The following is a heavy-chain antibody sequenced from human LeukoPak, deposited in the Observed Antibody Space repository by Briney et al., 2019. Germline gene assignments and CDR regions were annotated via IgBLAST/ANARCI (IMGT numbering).Heavy chain of an antibody. D-gene: IGHD6-6*01. V-gene: IGHV4-59*01. CDR1: Y. Sequence: YWSWIRQPPGKGLEWIGYIYYSGSTNYNPSLKSRVTISVDTSKNQFSLKLSSVTAADTAVYYCARVGSSMMGLHADWLDPWGQGTLVTVSS. CDR2: IYYSGST. J-gene: IGHJ5*02. CDR3: ARVGSSMMGLHADWLDP.